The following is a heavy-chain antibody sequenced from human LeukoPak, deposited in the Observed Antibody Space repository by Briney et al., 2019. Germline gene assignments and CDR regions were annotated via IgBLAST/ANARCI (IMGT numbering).Heavy chain of an antibody. V-gene: IGHV4-59*01. D-gene: IGHD1-14*01. CDR2: IYYSGST. Sequence: PSETLSLTCTVSGGSISSYYWSWIRQPPGKGLEWIGYIYYSGSTNYNPSLKSRVTISVDTSKNQFPLKLSSVTAADTAVYYCARNRKHSLYYFDYWGQGTLVTVSS. CDR3: ARNRKHSLYYFDY. CDR1: GGSISSYY. J-gene: IGHJ4*02.